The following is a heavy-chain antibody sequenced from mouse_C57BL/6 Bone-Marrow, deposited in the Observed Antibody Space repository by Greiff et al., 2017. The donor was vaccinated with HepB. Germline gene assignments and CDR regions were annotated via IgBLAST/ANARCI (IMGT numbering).Heavy chain of an antibody. D-gene: IGHD1-1*01. V-gene: IGHV5-16*01. CDR1: GFTFSDYY. CDR3: ARDSPLYGSSYAWFAY. Sequence: EVQRVESEGGLVQPGSSMKLSCTASGFTFSDYYMAWVRQVPEKGLEWVANINYDGSSTYYLDSLKSRFIISRDNAKNILYLQMSSLKSEDTATYYCARDSPLYGSSYAWFAYWGQGTLVTVSA. CDR2: INYDGSST. J-gene: IGHJ3*01.